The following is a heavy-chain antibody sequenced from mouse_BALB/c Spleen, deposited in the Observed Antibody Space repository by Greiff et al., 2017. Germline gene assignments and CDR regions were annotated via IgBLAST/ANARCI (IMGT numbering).Heavy chain of an antibody. D-gene: IGHD1-1*01. V-gene: IGHV5-4*02. CDR2: ISDGGSYT. Sequence: EVQRVESGGGLVKPGGSLKLSCAASGFTFSDYYMYWVRQTPEKRLEWVATISDGGSYTYYPDSVKGRFTISRDNAKNNLYLQMSSLKSEDTAMYYCARALITTVVAPFAYWGQGTLVTVSA. CDR1: GFTFSDYY. CDR3: ARALITTVVAPFAY. J-gene: IGHJ3*01.